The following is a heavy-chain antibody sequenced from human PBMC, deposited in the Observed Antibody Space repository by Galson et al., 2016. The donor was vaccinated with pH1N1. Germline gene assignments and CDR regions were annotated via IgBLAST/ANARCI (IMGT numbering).Heavy chain of an antibody. D-gene: IGHD4-17*01. CDR2: INSDGSST. CDR1: GFSFSSYW. J-gene: IGHJ4*02. CDR3: ARHNYGDYVGYFDY. V-gene: IGHV3-74*01. Sequence: SLRLSCAASGFSFSSYWMHWVRQVPGKGLVWVSRINSDGSSTSYADSVKGRFTISRDNAKNTLYLQMDSLRAADTAVYSCARHNYGDYVGYFDYWGQGTLVTVSS.